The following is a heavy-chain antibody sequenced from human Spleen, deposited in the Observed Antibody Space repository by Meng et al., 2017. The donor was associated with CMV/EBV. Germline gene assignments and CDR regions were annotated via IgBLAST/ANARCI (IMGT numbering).Heavy chain of an antibody. CDR3: ARNYYGSGGHNYLNWFDP. J-gene: IGHJ5*02. V-gene: IGHV1-2*02. Sequence: ASVKVSCKASGYTFTSYGISWVRQAPGQGLEWMGWIHPNSGGTNYAQKFQGRVTMTSDTSINTAYMELSSLRPDDTAVYYCARNYYGSGGHNYLNWFDPWGQGTLVTVSS. CDR2: IHPNSGGT. D-gene: IGHD3-10*01. CDR1: GYTFTSYG.